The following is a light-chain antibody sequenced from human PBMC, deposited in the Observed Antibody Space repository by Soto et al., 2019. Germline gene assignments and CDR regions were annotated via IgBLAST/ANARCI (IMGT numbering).Light chain of an antibody. CDR3: QQSYTTPWM. Sequence: DIQMTQSPSSLSASVGDRVTITCRASQSISSYLNWYQQKPGKAPKLLIYAASSLQSGVPSRFSGSGSGTDFTLTISRLQPEDFATYYCQQSYTTPWMFGQGTKVDI. J-gene: IGKJ1*01. V-gene: IGKV1-39*01. CDR2: AAS. CDR1: QSISSY.